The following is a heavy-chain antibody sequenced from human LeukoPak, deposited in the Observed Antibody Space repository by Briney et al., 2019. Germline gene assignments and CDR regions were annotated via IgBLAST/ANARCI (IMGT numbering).Heavy chain of an antibody. J-gene: IGHJ4*02. CDR2: ISYDGSNK. V-gene: IGHV3-30*18. CDR1: GFTFSSCG. CDR3: ANLPL. Sequence: GGSLRLSCAASGFTFSSCGMSWVRQTPGKGLEWVAVISYDGSNKYYADSVKGRFTISRDNSKNTLYLQMNSLRPEDAAVYYCANLPLWGQGTLVTVSS.